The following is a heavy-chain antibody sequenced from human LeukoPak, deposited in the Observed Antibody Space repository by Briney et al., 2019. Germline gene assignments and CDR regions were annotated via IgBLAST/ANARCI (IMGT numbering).Heavy chain of an antibody. D-gene: IGHD3-22*01. J-gene: IGHJ2*01. CDR3: ARETYYYDSSGYSRVGYFDL. V-gene: IGHV4-59*12. CDR1: GGSISSYY. CDR2: IYYSGST. Sequence: SETLSLTCTVSGGSISSYYWSWIRQPPGKGLEWIGYIYYSGSTNYNPSLKSRVTISVDTSKDQFSLKLSSVTAADTAVYYCARETYYYDSSGYSRVGYFDLWGRGTLVTVSS.